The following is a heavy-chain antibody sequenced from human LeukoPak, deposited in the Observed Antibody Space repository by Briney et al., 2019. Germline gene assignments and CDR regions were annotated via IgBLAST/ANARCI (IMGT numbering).Heavy chain of an antibody. CDR3: ARDDNWNDKPFDH. J-gene: IGHJ4*02. D-gene: IGHD1-20*01. CDR1: GFTFSHYT. V-gene: IGHV3-21*01. Sequence: GGSLRLSCAASGFTFSHYTMNWVGQAPGKGLEWVSSISTSSSFIHYADSVKGRFPISRDKPNSSLSLQMNRLTAEDPALYYCARDDNWNDKPFDHWGQGALVTVSS. CDR2: ISTSSSFI.